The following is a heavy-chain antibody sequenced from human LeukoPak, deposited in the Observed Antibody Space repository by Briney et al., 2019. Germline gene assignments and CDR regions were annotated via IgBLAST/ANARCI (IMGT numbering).Heavy chain of an antibody. CDR3: ARDSRGWFDP. J-gene: IGHJ5*02. CDR2: IYYSGST. CDR1: GGSISSSSYY. Sequence: SGTLSLTCTVSGGSISSSSYYWGWIRRPPGKGLEWIGSIYYSGSTYYNPSLKSRVTISVDTSKNQFSLKLSSVTAADTAVYYCARDSRGWFDPWGQGTLVTVSS. D-gene: IGHD3-10*01. V-gene: IGHV4-39*07.